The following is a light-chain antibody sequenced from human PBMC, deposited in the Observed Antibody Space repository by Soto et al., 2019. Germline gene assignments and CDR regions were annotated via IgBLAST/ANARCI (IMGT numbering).Light chain of an antibody. J-gene: IGKJ1*01. CDR3: QQFGSSPTT. V-gene: IGKV3-20*01. Sequence: EIVLTQSPGTLSLSPGERATLSCRASQSVSSTYLAWYRQRPGQAPRLLIYGTSIRATGIPDRFSGSGSGTDFTLTISRLEPEDFAVFYCQQFGSSPTTFGQGTKVEIK. CDR2: GTS. CDR1: QSVSSTY.